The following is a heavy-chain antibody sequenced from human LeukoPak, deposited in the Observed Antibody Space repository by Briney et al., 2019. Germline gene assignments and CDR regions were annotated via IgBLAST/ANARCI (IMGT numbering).Heavy chain of an antibody. CDR2: ISSSGSHT. J-gene: IGHJ4*02. Sequence: GGSLRLSCAASGFTFRTYGMTWVRQAPGKGLEWVSYISSSGSHTNYADSVTGRFTISRNNAKKSLHLQMNSLRAEDTAVYYCARHPDGSLSLDYWGQGTLVTVSS. CDR1: GFTFRTYG. CDR3: ARHPDGSLSLDY. V-gene: IGHV3-21*05. D-gene: IGHD1-26*01.